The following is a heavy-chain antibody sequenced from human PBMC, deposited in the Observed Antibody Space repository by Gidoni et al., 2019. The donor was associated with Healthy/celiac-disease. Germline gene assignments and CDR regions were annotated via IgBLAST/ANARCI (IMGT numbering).Heavy chain of an antibody. CDR1: GFPLSNARMG. D-gene: IGHD6-6*01. J-gene: IGHJ4*02. CDR2: IFSNDEK. V-gene: IGHV2-26*01. CDR3: ARWPNSSSSDSFDY. Sequence: QVTLKESGPVLVKPTETLTLTCTVSGFPLSNARMGVCWIRQPLGKALEWLAHIFSNDEKSYSTSRKSRLTISKDTSKSQVVLTMTNMDPVDTATYYCARWPNSSSSDSFDYWGQGTLVTVSS.